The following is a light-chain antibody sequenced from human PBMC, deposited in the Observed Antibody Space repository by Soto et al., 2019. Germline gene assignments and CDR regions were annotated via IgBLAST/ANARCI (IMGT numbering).Light chain of an antibody. V-gene: IGKV3D-15*01. Sequence: EIVMTQSPATLSVSPGERATLSCRASQSVNSDLAWYQQKPGQAPRLLIYGASTRATGIPARFSGSGSGTEFTLTISSLQSEDFAVYYCQQYKNWPRTFGQGTKVE. J-gene: IGKJ1*01. CDR3: QQYKNWPRT. CDR2: GAS. CDR1: QSVNSD.